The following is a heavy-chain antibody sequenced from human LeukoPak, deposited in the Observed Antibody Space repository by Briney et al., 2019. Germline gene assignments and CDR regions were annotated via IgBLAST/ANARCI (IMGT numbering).Heavy chain of an antibody. V-gene: IGHV1-18*01. CDR1: GYTFTHHG. J-gene: IGHJ2*01. D-gene: IGHD6-19*01. Sequence: ASVTVSCKASGYTFTHHGITWVRQAPGQGLEWMGWISAFNGDTIYAQTVQGRVTMTTDTSTTTAYMELRSLTSDDTALYYCARDPSNTSGRYQYFDLWGRGTLVTVSS. CDR2: ISAFNGDT. CDR3: ARDPSNTSGRYQYFDL.